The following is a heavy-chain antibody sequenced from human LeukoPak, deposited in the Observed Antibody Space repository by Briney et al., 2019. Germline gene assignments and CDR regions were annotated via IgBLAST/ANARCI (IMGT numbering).Heavy chain of an antibody. CDR1: GFTFSSYG. V-gene: IGHV3-30*03. CDR3: ARDGVGYCSSTSCYRRHFDP. D-gene: IGHD2-2*01. CDR2: ISYDGSNK. J-gene: IGHJ5*02. Sequence: PGRSLRLSCAASGFTFSSYGMHWVRQAPGKGLEWVAVISYDGSNKYYADSVKGRFTISRDNSKNTLYLQMNSLRAEDTAVYYCARDGVGYCSSTSCYRRHFDPWGQGTLVTVSS.